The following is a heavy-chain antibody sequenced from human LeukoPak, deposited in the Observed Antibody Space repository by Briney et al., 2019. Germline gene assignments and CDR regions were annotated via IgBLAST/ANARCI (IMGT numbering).Heavy chain of an antibody. Sequence: GRSLRLSCAASGFTFSSYAMHWVRQAPGKGLEWVAVISYDGSNKYYADSVKGRFTISRDIAKNTLYLQMKSLRAEDTAVYYCARVRSGSSAGNYGMDVWGQGTTVTVSS. D-gene: IGHD1-26*01. CDR2: ISYDGSNK. J-gene: IGHJ6*02. CDR3: ARVRSGSSAGNYGMDV. V-gene: IGHV3-30*04. CDR1: GFTFSSYA.